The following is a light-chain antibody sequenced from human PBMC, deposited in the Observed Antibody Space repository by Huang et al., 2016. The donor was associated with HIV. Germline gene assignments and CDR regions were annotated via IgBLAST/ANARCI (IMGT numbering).Light chain of an antibody. CDR3: MQSIQLPLT. V-gene: IGKV2D-29*02. J-gene: IGKJ4*01. CDR2: EVS. Sequence: DIVMTQTPLSLSVTPGQPASISCKSSQSLLHSDVKTYLYWYLQKVGQSPQLLIDEVSNRFSGVPDRFSGSGSGTDFTLKISRMEAEDVGVYYCMQSIQLPLTFGGGTKVEIK. CDR1: QSLLHSDVKTY.